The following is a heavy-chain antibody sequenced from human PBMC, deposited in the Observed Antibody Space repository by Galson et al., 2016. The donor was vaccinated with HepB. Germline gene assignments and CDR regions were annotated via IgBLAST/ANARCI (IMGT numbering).Heavy chain of an antibody. D-gene: IGHD6-19*01. J-gene: IGHJ5*01. CDR3: TRDGWTSNWFGY. V-gene: IGHV3-66*02. Sequence: SLRLSCAGSGFTVSTDYMSWVRQALGKGLELVSIIYSGGSTYYADSVKGRFSISRDNSKNTLYLQMDSLRVEDTAVYYCTRDGWTSNWFGYWGQGTLVTVS. CDR2: IYSGGST. CDR1: GFTVSTDY.